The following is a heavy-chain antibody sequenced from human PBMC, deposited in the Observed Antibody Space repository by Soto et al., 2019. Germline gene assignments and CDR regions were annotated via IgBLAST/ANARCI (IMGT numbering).Heavy chain of an antibody. CDR1: GGSISSSSYY. J-gene: IGHJ5*02. CDR3: ATARGNYGSGSEDWFDP. CDR2: IYHSGST. V-gene: IGHV4-39*07. Sequence: PSETLSLTCTVSGGSISSSSYYWGWIRQPPGKGLEWIGYIYHSGSTYYNPSLKSRVTISVDTSKNQFSLKLSSVTAADTAVYYCATARGNYGSGSEDWFDPWGQGTLVTVSS. D-gene: IGHD3-10*01.